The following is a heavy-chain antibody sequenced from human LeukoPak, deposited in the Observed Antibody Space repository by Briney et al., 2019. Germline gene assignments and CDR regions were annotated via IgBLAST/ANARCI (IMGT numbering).Heavy chain of an antibody. CDR3: ARVKGGYFDY. D-gene: IGHD3-22*01. CDR1: GGSVSSGSYY. J-gene: IGHJ4*02. V-gene: IGHV4-61*01. CDR2: IYYSGST. Sequence: SETLSLTCTVSGGSVSSGSYYWSWIRQPPGTGLEWIGYIYYSGSTNYNPSLKSRVTISVDTSKNQFSLKLSSVTAADTAVYYCARVKGGYFDYWGQGTLVTVSS.